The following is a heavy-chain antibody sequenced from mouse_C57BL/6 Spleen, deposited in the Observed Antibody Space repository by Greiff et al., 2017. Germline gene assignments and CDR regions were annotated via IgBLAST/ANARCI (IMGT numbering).Heavy chain of an antibody. CDR3: ARGDGFSYAMDY. CDR2: IYPSDSET. J-gene: IGHJ4*01. Sequence: QVQLQQPGAELVRPGSSVKLSCKASGYTFTSYWMDWVKQRPGQGLEWIGNIYPSDSETHYNQKFKDKATLTVDKSSSTAYMQLSSLTSEDSAVYYCARGDGFSYAMDYWGQGTSVTVSS. V-gene: IGHV1-61*01. D-gene: IGHD2-3*01. CDR1: GYTFTSYW.